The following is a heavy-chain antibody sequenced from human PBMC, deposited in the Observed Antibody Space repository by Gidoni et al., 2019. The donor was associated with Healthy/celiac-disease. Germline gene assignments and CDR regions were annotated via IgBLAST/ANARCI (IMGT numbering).Heavy chain of an antibody. CDR1: GFPFSRYA. V-gene: IGHV3-23*01. J-gene: IGHJ6*02. Sequence: EVQLLESGGGLVQPGGSLRLSCSASGFPFSRYAMSWVRQAPGKGLEWVSAIRGSGGSTYYADSVKGRCTISRDNSKNTLYLQMNSLRAEDTAVYYCAKEVRSWYYYYYGMDVWGQGTTVTVSS. D-gene: IGHD6-13*01. CDR3: AKEVRSWYYYYYGMDV. CDR2: IRGSGGST.